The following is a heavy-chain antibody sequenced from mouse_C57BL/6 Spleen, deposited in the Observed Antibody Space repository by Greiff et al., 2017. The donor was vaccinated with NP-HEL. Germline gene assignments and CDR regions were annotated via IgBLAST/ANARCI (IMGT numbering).Heavy chain of an antibody. CDR3: ASRGVTTVVGAMDY. D-gene: IGHD1-1*01. V-gene: IGHV2-6*01. Sequence: VQLVESGPGLVAPSQSLSITCTVSGFSLTSYGVDWVRQSPGKGLEWLGVIWGVGSTNYNSALKSRLSISKDNSKSQVFLKMNSLQTDDTAMYYCASRGVTTVVGAMDYWGQGTSVTVSS. J-gene: IGHJ4*01. CDR1: GFSLTSYG. CDR2: IWGVGST.